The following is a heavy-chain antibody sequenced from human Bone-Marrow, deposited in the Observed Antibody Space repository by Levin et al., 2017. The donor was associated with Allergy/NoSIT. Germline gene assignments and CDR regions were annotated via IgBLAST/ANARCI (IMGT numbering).Heavy chain of an antibody. CDR2: ISYDGSNK. J-gene: IGHJ3*02. CDR1: GFTFSSYA. V-gene: IGHV3-30-3*01. D-gene: IGHD6-19*01. CDR3: ARDRYMYSSGGSDAFDI. Sequence: GGSLRLSCAASGFTFSSYAMHWVRQAPGKGLEWVAVISYDGSNKYYADSVKGRFTISRDNSKNTLYLQMNSLRAEDTAVYYCARDRYMYSSGGSDAFDIWGQGTMVTVSS.